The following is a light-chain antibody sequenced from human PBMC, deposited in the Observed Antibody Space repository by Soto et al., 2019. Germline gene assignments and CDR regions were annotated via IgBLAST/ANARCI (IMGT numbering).Light chain of an antibody. CDR3: QQYDSYSKT. V-gene: IGKV1-5*01. CDR1: ESISYW. Sequence: DIQLTQSPSTLTASVGDRVTIGCRASESISYWLAWYQQKPGKAPKLLIYDASSLRSGVPSRFCGSGSGTEFTLTISTLQPDDFATYYCQQYDSYSKTFGQGTQLEIK. J-gene: IGKJ2*01. CDR2: DAS.